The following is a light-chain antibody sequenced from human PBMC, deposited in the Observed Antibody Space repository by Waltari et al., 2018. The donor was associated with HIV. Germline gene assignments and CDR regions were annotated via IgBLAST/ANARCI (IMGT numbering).Light chain of an antibody. J-gene: IGLJ3*02. V-gene: IGLV2-11*01. CDR2: DVT. Sequence: QSALTQPRSVSGSPGQSVTISCTGTSSDIGDYKSVPWYQQHPGKAPNLMIYDVTKRPSGFPDRFSGSKSGNTASLTISGLQAEDEAAYYCCSFAGSYTLVFGGGTKLTVL. CDR3: CSFAGSYTLV. CDR1: SSDIGDYKS.